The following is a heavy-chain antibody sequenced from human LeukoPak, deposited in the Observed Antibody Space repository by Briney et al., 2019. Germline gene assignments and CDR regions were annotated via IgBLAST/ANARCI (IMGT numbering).Heavy chain of an antibody. CDR1: GFTFSSYA. CDR3: ARGEMATIEGDSDY. Sequence: GGSLRLSCAASGFTFSSYAMHWVRQAPGKGLEWVAVISYDGSNIYYADSVKGRFTISRDNSKNTLYLQINSLKAEDTAVYYCARGEMATIEGDSDYWGQGTLVTVSS. D-gene: IGHD5-24*01. J-gene: IGHJ4*02. V-gene: IGHV3-30-3*01. CDR2: ISYDGSNI.